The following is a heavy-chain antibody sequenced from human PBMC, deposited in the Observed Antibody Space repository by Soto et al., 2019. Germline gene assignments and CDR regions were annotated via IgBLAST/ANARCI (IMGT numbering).Heavy chain of an antibody. CDR2: INSDGGST. D-gene: IGHD3-22*01. V-gene: IGHV3-74*01. J-gene: IGHJ4*02. CDR3: AIRASYYDSSGYFDY. Sequence: GGSLRLSWAASGFTFSSYWMHWVRQAPGKGLVWVSRINSDGGSTSYADSVKGRFTISRDNAKNTLYLQMNSLRAEDTAVYYCAIRASYYDSSGYFDYWGQGTLVTVSS. CDR1: GFTFSSYW.